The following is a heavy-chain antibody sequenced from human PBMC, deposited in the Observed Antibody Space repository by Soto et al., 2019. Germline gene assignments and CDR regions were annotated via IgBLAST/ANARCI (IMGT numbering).Heavy chain of an antibody. J-gene: IGHJ6*02. CDR1: GVTFSSYA. V-gene: IGHV1-69*13. D-gene: IGHD1-26*01. Sequence: SVKVSCKASGVTFSSYAISWVRQAPGQGLEWMGGIIPIFGTANYAQKFQGRVTITADESTSTAYMELSSLRSEDTAVCYCAAREWELKDYYYGMDVWGQGTTVTVSS. CDR3: AAREWELKDYYYGMDV. CDR2: IIPIFGTA.